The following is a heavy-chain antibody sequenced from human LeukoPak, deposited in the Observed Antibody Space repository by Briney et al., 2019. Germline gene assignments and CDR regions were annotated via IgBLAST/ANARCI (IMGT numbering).Heavy chain of an antibody. Sequence: GGSLRLSCAASGFTFSSYWMSWVRQAPGKGLEWVANIKLDGSEKYYVDSVKGRFTISRDNAKNSLYLQMNSLRAEDTAVYYCARIAVAWRYDYWGQGTLVTVSS. J-gene: IGHJ4*02. CDR2: IKLDGSEK. D-gene: IGHD6-19*01. CDR3: ARIAVAWRYDY. CDR1: GFTFSSYW. V-gene: IGHV3-7*03.